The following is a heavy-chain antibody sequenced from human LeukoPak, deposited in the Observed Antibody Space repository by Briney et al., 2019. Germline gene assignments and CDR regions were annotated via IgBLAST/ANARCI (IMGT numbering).Heavy chain of an antibody. V-gene: IGHV7-4-1*01. Sequence: ASVKVSCKASGYIFDIHAIIWVRQAPGQGLEFLGWISTNTGNPTYAQGFTGRFVFSLDTSVSTAYLQIRSLKAEDSAVYYCARGPRGFSSGWYDYWGQGTLVTVSS. CDR1: GYIFDIHA. CDR2: ISTNTGNP. CDR3: ARGPRGFSSGWYDY. J-gene: IGHJ4*02. D-gene: IGHD6-19*01.